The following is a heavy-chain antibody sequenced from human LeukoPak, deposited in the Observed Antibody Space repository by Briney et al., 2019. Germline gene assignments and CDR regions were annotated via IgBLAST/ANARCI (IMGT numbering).Heavy chain of an antibody. V-gene: IGHV3-15*01. J-gene: IGHJ3*02. CDR3: TASMIVVVIDAFDI. CDR2: YGGTT. Sequence: GGSLRLSCAASGFTFSNAWMSWVRQAPGKGLEWVGRYGGTTDYAAPVKGRFTISRDDSKNTLYLQMNSLKIEDTAVYYCTASMIVVVIDAFDIWGQGTMVTVSS. D-gene: IGHD3-22*01. CDR1: GFTFSNAW.